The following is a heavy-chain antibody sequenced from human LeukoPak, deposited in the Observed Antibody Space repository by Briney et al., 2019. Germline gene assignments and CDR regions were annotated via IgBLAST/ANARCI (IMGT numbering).Heavy chain of an antibody. D-gene: IGHD3-22*01. V-gene: IGHV4-4*02. CDR3: ARGPFKWFFDY. CDR2: IYHSGST. Sequence: SGTLSLTCAVSGGSGGSISSSNYWSWVRQPPGKGLEWIGYIYHSGSTYYNPSLKSRVTISVDRSKNQFSLKLSSVTAADTAVYYCARGPFKWFFDYWGQGTLVTVSS. J-gene: IGHJ4*02. CDR1: GGSGGSISSSNY.